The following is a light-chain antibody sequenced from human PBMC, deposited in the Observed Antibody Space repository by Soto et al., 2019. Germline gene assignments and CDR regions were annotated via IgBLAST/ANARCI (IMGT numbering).Light chain of an antibody. V-gene: IGKV3-20*01. Sequence: EIVLTQSPGTLSLSPGERATLSCRANQSVSSSYLAWYQQKPGQAPRLLIYGASSRATGIPDRFSGSGSGTDFTLTISRLAPEDFAVYYCQQYGSSPTWTFGQGTKVEIK. J-gene: IGKJ1*01. CDR3: QQYGSSPTWT. CDR2: GAS. CDR1: QSVSSSY.